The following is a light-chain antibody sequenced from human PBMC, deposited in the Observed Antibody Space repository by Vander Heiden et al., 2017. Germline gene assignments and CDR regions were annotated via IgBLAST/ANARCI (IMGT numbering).Light chain of an antibody. CDR2: GAS. Sequence: EIVLTPSPCTLSLLPGERSTLSCSASQIVSSSYLACYQQKPGQAPRLRTCGASRRANGIPDRFSGSGSGTDFTHTIRRLETEDFQGYKCQQDGSSPWAIGKGNTVEIK. V-gene: IGKV3-20*01. CDR1: QIVSSSY. J-gene: IGKJ1*01. CDR3: QQDGSSPWA.